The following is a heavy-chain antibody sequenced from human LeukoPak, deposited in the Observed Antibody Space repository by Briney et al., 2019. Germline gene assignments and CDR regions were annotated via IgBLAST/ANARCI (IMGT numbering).Heavy chain of an antibody. CDR2: ISIISSYI. Sequence: GGSLRLSWAASGFTFSSYSMNWVRQAPGKGLEWVSSISIISSYIYYADSVKGRFTVSRDNAKNSLYLQMDSLRAEDTAVYYCARDPSGTYYPRVSGALDIWGQGTMVTVSS. CDR1: GFTFSSYS. D-gene: IGHD1-26*01. J-gene: IGHJ3*02. V-gene: IGHV3-21*01. CDR3: ARDPSGTYYPRVSGALDI.